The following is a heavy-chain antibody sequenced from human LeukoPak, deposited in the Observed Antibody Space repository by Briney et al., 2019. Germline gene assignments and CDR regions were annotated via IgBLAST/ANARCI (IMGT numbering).Heavy chain of an antibody. J-gene: IGHJ4*02. Sequence: ASVKVSCKASGYTFTGYYMHWVRQAPGQGLEWMGRINPNSGGTNYAQKFQGRVTMTRDTSISTAYMELSRLRSDDTAVHYCARAEGYCSSTSCYEPFDYWGQGTLVTVSS. CDR3: ARAEGYCSSTSCYEPFDY. D-gene: IGHD2-2*01. CDR2: INPNSGGT. CDR1: GYTFTGYY. V-gene: IGHV1-2*06.